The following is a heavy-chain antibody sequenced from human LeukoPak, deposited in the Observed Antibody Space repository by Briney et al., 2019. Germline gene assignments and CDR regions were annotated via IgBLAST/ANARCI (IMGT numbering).Heavy chain of an antibody. CDR2: INHSGST. J-gene: IGHJ5*02. CDR3: ARGRAYGSGSYYRSPYNWFDP. Sequence: GSLRLSCAASGFTFSNVWMSWVRQVPGKGLEWIGEINHSGSTNYNPSLKSRVTISVDTSKNQFSLKLSSVTAADTAVYYCARGRAYGSGSYYRSPYNWFDPWGQGTLVTVSS. V-gene: IGHV4-34*01. CDR1: GFTFSNVW. D-gene: IGHD3-10*01.